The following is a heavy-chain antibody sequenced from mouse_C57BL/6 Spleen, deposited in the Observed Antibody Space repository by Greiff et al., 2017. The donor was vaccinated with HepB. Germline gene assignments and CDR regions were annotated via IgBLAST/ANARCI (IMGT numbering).Heavy chain of an antibody. CDR1: GYTFTDYY. Sequence: EVQLQQSGPELVKPGASVKISCKASGYTFTDYYMNWVKQSHGKSLEWIGDINPNNGGTSYNQKFKGKATLTVDKSSSTAYMELRSLTSEDSAVYYCARGTPVDSWVQGTTLTVSS. V-gene: IGHV1-26*01. CDR3: ARGTPVDS. J-gene: IGHJ2*01. CDR2: INPNNGGT. D-gene: IGHD2-14*01.